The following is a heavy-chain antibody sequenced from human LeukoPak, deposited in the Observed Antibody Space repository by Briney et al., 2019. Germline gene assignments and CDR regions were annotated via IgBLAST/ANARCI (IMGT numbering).Heavy chain of an antibody. CDR1: GFTFDDYA. Sequence: GGSLRISCAASGFTFDDYAMHWVRQAPGKGLEWVSGISWNSGSIGYADSVKGRFTISRDNAKNSLYLQMNSLRAEDTALYYCAKAYSSSWYYFDYWGQGTLVTVSS. D-gene: IGHD6-13*01. J-gene: IGHJ4*02. CDR2: ISWNSGSI. CDR3: AKAYSSSWYYFDY. V-gene: IGHV3-9*01.